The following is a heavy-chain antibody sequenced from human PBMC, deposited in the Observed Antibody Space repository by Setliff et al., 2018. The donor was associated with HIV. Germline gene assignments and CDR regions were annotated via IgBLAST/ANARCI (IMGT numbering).Heavy chain of an antibody. J-gene: IGHJ3*02. CDR1: GDIFSRYG. Sequence: SVKVSCKASGDIFSRYGISWVRQAPGQGLEWMGGIIPIYGTANSAQKFKGRVTITADESTSTAYMELSTLRSEDTAVYFCARDGGYSGHQWFGDAFDIWGQGTMVTVSS. CDR2: IIPIYGTA. D-gene: IGHD5-12*01. V-gene: IGHV1-69*13. CDR3: ARDGGYSGHQWFGDAFDI.